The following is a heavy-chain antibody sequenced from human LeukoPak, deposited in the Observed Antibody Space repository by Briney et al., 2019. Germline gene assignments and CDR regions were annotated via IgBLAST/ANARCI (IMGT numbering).Heavy chain of an antibody. V-gene: IGHV3-30-3*01. CDR1: GFTFSNYW. D-gene: IGHD6-6*01. J-gene: IGHJ4*02. Sequence: VQPGGSLRLSCAASGFTFSNYWMSWVRQAPGKGLEWVAVISYDGSNKYYADSVKGRFTISRDNSKNTLYLQMNSLRAEDMAVYYCAREASLEYSSSPLDYWGQGTLVTVSS. CDR2: ISYDGSNK. CDR3: AREASLEYSSSPLDY.